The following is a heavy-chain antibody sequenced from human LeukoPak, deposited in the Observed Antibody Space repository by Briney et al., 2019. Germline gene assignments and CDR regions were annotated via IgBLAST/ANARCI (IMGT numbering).Heavy chain of an antibody. Sequence: APGRVSCKPSDSPFTSKAWIWGGQAPGQGLGGRGGTNTNTGNPTYAQGFTGRFVFSLDTSVSTAYLQISSLKAEDTAVYYCARDPFSYGDYGYFDYWGQGTLVTVSS. CDR3: ARDPFSYGDYGYFDY. CDR1: DSPFTSKA. D-gene: IGHD4-17*01. CDR2: TNTNTGNP. J-gene: IGHJ4*02. V-gene: IGHV7-4-1*02.